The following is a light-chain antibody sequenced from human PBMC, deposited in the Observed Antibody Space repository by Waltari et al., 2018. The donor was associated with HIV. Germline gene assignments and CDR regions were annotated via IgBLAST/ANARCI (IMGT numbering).Light chain of an antibody. CDR3: CAYAGSTTYVI. J-gene: IGLJ2*01. Sequence: QSALTQPASVSGSPGQSLTISCTGPSSDVGGYNLLSWYQQHPGQAPKLMIYEVSKRPSGVSNRFSGSKSGNTASLTISGLQAEDEADYYCCAYAGSTTYVIFGGGTKLTVL. V-gene: IGLV2-23*02. CDR1: SSDVGGYNL. CDR2: EVS.